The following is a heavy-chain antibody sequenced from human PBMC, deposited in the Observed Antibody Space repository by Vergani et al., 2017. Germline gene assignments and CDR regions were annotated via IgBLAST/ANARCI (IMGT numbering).Heavy chain of an antibody. D-gene: IGHD6-6*01. J-gene: IGHJ4*02. CDR1: GFTFSTYD. CDR2: IGTAGDT. CDR3: ARRDSSSPALDY. Sequence: EVQLVESGGGLVQPGGSLRLSCAASGFTFSTYDMHWVRQATGKGLEWVSAIGTAGDTDYPGSVKGRFTISRENAKNSLYLQMNGLRAGDTGVYYCARRDSSSPALDYWGQGTLVTVSS. V-gene: IGHV3-13*01.